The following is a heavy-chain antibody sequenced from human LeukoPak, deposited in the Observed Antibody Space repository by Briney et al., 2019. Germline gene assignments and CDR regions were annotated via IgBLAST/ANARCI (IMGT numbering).Heavy chain of an antibody. J-gene: IGHJ5*02. CDR3: ARGRSYGYRGWFDP. CDR1: GGSFSGYY. D-gene: IGHD5-18*01. Sequence: PSETLSLTCAVYGGSFSGYYWSWIRQPPGKGLEWIGEINHSGSTNYNPSLKSRVTISVDTSKNQFSLKLSSVTAADTAVYYCARGRSYGYRGWFDPWGQGTLVTVSS. V-gene: IGHV4-34*01. CDR2: INHSGST.